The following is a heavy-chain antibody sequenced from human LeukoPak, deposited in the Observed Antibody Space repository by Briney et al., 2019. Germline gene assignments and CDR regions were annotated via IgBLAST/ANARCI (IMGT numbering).Heavy chain of an antibody. Sequence: GGSLRLSCAASGFTFSSYAIHWVRQAPGKGLEYVSTISSKGDNIFYANSVQGRFTISRDNSKNTVYLQMGSLRAEDMAVYYCGRVRISAARGYMDVWGKGTTVTVSS. CDR2: ISSKGDNI. CDR1: GFTFSSYA. D-gene: IGHD6-13*01. CDR3: GRVRISAARGYMDV. J-gene: IGHJ6*04. V-gene: IGHV3-64*01.